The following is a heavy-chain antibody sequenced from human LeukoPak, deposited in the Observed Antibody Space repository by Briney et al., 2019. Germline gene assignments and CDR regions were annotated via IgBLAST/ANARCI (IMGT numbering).Heavy chain of an antibody. CDR1: GFTFSSYS. D-gene: IGHD6-6*01. CDR2: VSSGSSYI. CDR3: VMDGSTAGRPNNCAY. V-gene: IGHV3-21*01. Sequence: PGGSLRLSCAASGFTFSSYSINWVRHAPGKGLEGVSSVSSGSSYIHYADSVRGRFTISRDNARNSLSLQMDSLRSEDTARYYCVMDGSTAGRPNNCAYWGQGTLVTVSS. J-gene: IGHJ4*02.